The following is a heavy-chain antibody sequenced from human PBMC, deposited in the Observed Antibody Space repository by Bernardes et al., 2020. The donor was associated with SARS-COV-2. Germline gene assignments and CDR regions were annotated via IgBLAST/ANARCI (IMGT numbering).Heavy chain of an antibody. CDR2: IWYDGSNK. CDR1: GFTFSSYG. V-gene: IGHV3-33*01. Sequence: GGSLRLSCAASGFTFSSYGMHWVRQAPGKGLEWVAVIWYDGSNKYYADSVKGRFTISRDNSKNTLYLQMNSLRAEDTAVYYCARVKLELPLYYYYYGMDVWGQGTTVTVSS. CDR3: ARVKLELPLYYYYYGMDV. D-gene: IGHD1-7*01. J-gene: IGHJ6*02.